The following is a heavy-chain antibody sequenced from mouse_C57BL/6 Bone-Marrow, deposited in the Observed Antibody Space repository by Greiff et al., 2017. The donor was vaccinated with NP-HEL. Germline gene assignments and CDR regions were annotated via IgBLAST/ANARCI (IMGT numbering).Heavy chain of an antibody. V-gene: IGHV14-4*01. CDR1: GFNIKDDY. J-gene: IGHJ3*01. D-gene: IGHD2-2*01. CDR2: IDPENGDT. Sequence: EVQLQQSGAELVRPGASVKLSCTASGFNIKDDYMHWVKQRPEQGLEWIGWIDPENGDTEYASKFQGKATITADTSSNTAYLQLSSLTSEDTAVYYCTTRGGVTVPFAYWGQGTLVTVSA. CDR3: TTRGGVTVPFAY.